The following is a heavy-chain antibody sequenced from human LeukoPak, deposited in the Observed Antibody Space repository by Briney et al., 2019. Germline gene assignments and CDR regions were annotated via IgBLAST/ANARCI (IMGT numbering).Heavy chain of an antibody. CDR1: GGSFSGSN. CDR3: VRAYDY. CDR2: IYNSGST. J-gene: IGHJ4*02. Sequence: SETPSLTCAVYGGSFSGSNWSWIRQPPGKGLEWIGEIYNSGSTIYNPSLKSRVTISVDTSKNQFSLNLISVTAADTAVYYCVRAYDYWGQGTLVTVSS. V-gene: IGHV4-34*01.